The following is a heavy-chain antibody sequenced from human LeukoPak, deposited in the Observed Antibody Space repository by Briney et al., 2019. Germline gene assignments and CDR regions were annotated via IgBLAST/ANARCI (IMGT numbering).Heavy chain of an antibody. Sequence: SETLSLTCAVYGGSFSGYYWSWIRQPPGKGLEWIGEINHSGSTNYNPSLKSRLTISVYTSKTQFSLKLSSVTAADTAVYYCARSGWLRSYGYWGQGTLVTVSS. CDR3: ARSGWLRSYGY. V-gene: IGHV4-34*01. CDR1: GGSFSGYY. J-gene: IGHJ4*02. D-gene: IGHD5-12*01. CDR2: INHSGST.